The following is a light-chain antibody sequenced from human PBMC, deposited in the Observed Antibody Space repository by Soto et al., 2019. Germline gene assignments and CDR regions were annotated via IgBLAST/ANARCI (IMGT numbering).Light chain of an antibody. CDR2: LNSDGSH. CDR1: SGHSTYA. J-gene: IGLJ2*01. V-gene: IGLV4-69*01. Sequence: QPVLTQSPSASASLGASVKLTCILSSGHSTYAIAWHQQEAEKGPRYLMRLNSDGSHNKGDGIPDRFSGSSSGTERYLTISSLQSEDEADYYCQTWGTGIQVFGGGTKLTVL. CDR3: QTWGTGIQV.